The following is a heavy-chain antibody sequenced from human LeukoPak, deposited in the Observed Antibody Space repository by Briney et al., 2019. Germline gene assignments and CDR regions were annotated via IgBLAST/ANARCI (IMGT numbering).Heavy chain of an antibody. D-gene: IGHD1-1*01. J-gene: IGHJ4*02. CDR1: GFTFSDFW. V-gene: IGHV3-7*01. Sequence: GGSLRLSCAGSGFTFSDFWMTWVRQTPWKGLEWVANIKEDGTEKSLVDSVKGRFTISRDNTKNLLFLEMNNLRGDDTAIYYCVRESRPGGAMGLYHNLDYWGQGTLVAVSS. CDR2: IKEDGTEK. CDR3: VRESRPGGAMGLYHNLDY.